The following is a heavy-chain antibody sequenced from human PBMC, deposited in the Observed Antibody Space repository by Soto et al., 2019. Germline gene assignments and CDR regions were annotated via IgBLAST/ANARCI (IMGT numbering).Heavy chain of an antibody. CDR1: GFTFSGSW. J-gene: IGHJ4*02. Sequence: EVQLVESGGGLVQPGGSLRLSCAASGFTFSGSWMHWVRQAPGKGLVWVSRINGDGSGTSYADFVKGRFTISRDDAKNTLFLQMNGLRAEHTAVHYCARGIFGSGTANDYWGQGTLVTVSS. V-gene: IGHV3-74*01. CDR3: ARGIFGSGTANDY. CDR2: INGDGSGT. D-gene: IGHD3-10*01.